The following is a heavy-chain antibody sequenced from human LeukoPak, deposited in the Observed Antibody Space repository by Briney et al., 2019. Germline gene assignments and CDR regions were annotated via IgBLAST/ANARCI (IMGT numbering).Heavy chain of an antibody. V-gene: IGHV4-39*07. Sequence: SETLSLTCTVSGGSISSSSYYWGWIRQPPGKGLEWIGSIYYSGSTYYNPSLKSRVTISVDTSKNQFSLKLSSVTAADTAVYYCARVPRLRSLEWFPDYWGQGTLVTVSS. CDR2: IYYSGST. D-gene: IGHD3-3*01. CDR1: GGSISSSSYY. J-gene: IGHJ4*02. CDR3: ARVPRLRSLEWFPDY.